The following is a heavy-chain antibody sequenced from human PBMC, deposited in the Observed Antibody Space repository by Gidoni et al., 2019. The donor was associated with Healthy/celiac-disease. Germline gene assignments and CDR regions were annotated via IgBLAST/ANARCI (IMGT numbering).Heavy chain of an antibody. V-gene: IGHV1-2*02. CDR1: GYTFTGYY. D-gene: IGHD5-12*01. J-gene: IGHJ4*02. CDR2: INPNSGGT. Sequence: QVQLVQSGAEVKKPGASVKVSCKASGYTFTGYYMHWVRQAPGQGLEWMGWINPNSGGTNYAQKFQGRVTMTRDTSISTAYMELSRLRSDDTAVYYCARESPDGYNHGGVDYWGQGTLVTVSS. CDR3: ARESPDGYNHGGVDY.